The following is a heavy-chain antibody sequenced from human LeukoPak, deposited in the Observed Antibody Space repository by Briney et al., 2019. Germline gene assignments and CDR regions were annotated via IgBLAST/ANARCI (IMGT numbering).Heavy chain of an antibody. CDR3: TRLWGDSSGYYYYYFDY. CDR2: IRSKAYGGTT. V-gene: IGHV3-49*04. J-gene: IGHJ4*02. Sequence: AGGPLRLSCTASGFTFGDYAMSWVRQAPGKGLEWVGFIRSKAYGGTTEYAASVKGRFTISRDDSKSIAYLQMNSLKTEDTAVYYCTRLWGDSSGYYYYYFDYWGQGTLVTVSS. D-gene: IGHD3-22*01. CDR1: GFTFGDYA.